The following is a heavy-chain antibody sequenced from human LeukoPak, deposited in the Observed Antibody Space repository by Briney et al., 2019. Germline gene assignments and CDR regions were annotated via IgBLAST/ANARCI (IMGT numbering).Heavy chain of an antibody. CDR1: GGSISSYY. D-gene: IGHD6-6*01. CDR3: ARGNIAARLAGMDV. J-gene: IGHJ6*02. V-gene: IGHV4-59*01. Sequence: PSETLSLTCTVSGGSISSYYWSWIRQPPGKGLEWIGYIYYSGSTNYNPSLKSRVTISVDTSKNQFSLKLSSVTAADTAVYYCARGNIAARLAGMDVWGQGTTVTVSS. CDR2: IYYSGST.